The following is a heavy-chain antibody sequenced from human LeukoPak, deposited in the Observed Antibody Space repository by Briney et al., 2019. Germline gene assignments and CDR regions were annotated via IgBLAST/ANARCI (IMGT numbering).Heavy chain of an antibody. CDR2: IYSGGST. V-gene: IGHV3-53*01. D-gene: IGHD6-6*01. Sequence: PGGSPRLSCATSGFTVSSNYMSWVRQAPGKGLEWVSVIYSGGSTYYADSVKGRFTISRDNSKNTLYLQMNSLRAEDTAVYYCARGDGSSSGLYFQFWGQGALVTVSS. CDR1: GFTVSSNY. CDR3: ARGDGSSSGLYFQF. J-gene: IGHJ4*02.